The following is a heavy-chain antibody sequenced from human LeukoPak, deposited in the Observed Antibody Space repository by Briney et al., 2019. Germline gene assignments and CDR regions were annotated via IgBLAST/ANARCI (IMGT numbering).Heavy chain of an antibody. D-gene: IGHD7-27*01. V-gene: IGHV3-7*04. CDR1: GFTFSSYW. CDR2: IKQDGSEK. Sequence: GGSLRLSCAASGFTFSSYWMNWVRQAPGKGLEWVAYIKQDGSEKYYVDSVRGRFAISRDNAKNSLNIQMNGLGAEDTAVYYCARDGGEGGNWGWGTFDYWGQGTLVTVSS. J-gene: IGHJ4*02. CDR3: ARDGGEGGNWGWGTFDY.